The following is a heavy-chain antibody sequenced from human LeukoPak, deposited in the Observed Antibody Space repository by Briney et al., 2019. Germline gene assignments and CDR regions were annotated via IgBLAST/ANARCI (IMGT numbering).Heavy chain of an antibody. Sequence: GGSLRLSCAASGFTFSSYEMNWVRQAPGKGLEWVSYISRGSRTIYYADSEKGRFTISRDNARNSLYLRMNSLRAEDTAVYYCARGYCSGGNCYLDYWGQGTLVTVSA. D-gene: IGHD2-15*01. CDR3: ARGYCSGGNCYLDY. CDR1: GFTFSSYE. V-gene: IGHV3-48*03. J-gene: IGHJ4*02. CDR2: ISRGSRTI.